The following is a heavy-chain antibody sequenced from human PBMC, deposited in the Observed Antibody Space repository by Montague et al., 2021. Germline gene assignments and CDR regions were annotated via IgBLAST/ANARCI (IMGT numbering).Heavy chain of an antibody. J-gene: IGHJ5*02. CDR2: IYYSGNT. Sequence: SETLSLTCTVSGGSISSSSYYWGWIRQPPGKGLEWIGSIYYSGNTYYNPSLKSRVTISVDTSKNQLFLRLGSVTAADTAVYFCARVKMGYDPWGQGTLVTVSS. CDR1: GGSISSSSYY. V-gene: IGHV4-39*07. CDR3: ARVKMGYDP. D-gene: IGHD2-8*01.